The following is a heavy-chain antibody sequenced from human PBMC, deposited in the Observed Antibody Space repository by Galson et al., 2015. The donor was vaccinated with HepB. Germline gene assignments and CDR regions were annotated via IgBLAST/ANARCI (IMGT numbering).Heavy chain of an antibody. CDR2: IDTYNGDT. CDR3: ARQPRSTNCYLCGMDV. V-gene: IGHV1-18*01. D-gene: IGHD2-2*01. Sequence: SVKVSCKASGYNFNNYNFNWVRQAPGQGLEWVGWIDTYNGDTTYAQKLQGRVTMTTDTSTTTAYMELRSLRSDDAAVYYCARQPRSTNCYLCGMDVWGQGTTVTVSS. J-gene: IGHJ6*02. CDR1: GYNFNNYN.